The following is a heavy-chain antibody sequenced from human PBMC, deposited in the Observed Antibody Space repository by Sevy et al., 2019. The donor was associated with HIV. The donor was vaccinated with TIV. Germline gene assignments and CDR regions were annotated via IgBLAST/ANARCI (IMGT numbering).Heavy chain of an antibody. Sequence: ASVNVSCKASGYTFTSYGISWVRQAPGQGLEWMGWISAYNGNTNYAQKLQGRATMTTDTSTSTAYMELRSLRSDDTAVYYCARDYYDSSGYEGWFDPWGQGTLVTVSS. CDR3: ARDYYDSSGYEGWFDP. CDR1: GYTFTSYG. D-gene: IGHD3-22*01. V-gene: IGHV1-18*04. J-gene: IGHJ5*02. CDR2: ISAYNGNT.